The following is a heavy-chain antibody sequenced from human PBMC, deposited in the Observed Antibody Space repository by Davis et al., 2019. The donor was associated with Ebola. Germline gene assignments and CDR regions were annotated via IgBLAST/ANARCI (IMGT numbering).Heavy chain of an antibody. Sequence: ASVKVSCKASGYTFTSYYMHWVRQAPGQGLEWMGIINPSGGSTSYAQKFQGRVTMTRDTSTSTVYMELSSLRSDDTAVYYCARVDTAMVGYYYYYGMDVWGQGTTVTVSS. CDR3: ARVDTAMVGYYYYYGMDV. V-gene: IGHV1-46*01. D-gene: IGHD5-18*01. J-gene: IGHJ6*02. CDR1: GYTFTSYY. CDR2: INPSGGST.